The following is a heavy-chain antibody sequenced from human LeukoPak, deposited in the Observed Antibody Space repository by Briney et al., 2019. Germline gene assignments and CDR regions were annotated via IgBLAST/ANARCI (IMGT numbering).Heavy chain of an antibody. J-gene: IGHJ5*02. CDR3: ARTGREYQLLWWFDP. Sequence: GGSLRLSSAASALTFISYSMNWARQDPGKGLEGPSSISSSSSYIYYADSVKGRFTISRDNAKNSLYLQMNSLRAEDTAVYYCARTGREYQLLWWFDPWGQGTLVTVSS. V-gene: IGHV3-21*01. CDR2: ISSSSSYI. D-gene: IGHD2-2*01. CDR1: ALTFISYS.